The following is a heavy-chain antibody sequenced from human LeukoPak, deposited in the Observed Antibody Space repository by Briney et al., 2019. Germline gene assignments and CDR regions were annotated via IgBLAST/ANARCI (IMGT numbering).Heavy chain of an antibody. J-gene: IGHJ4*02. V-gene: IGHV1-46*01. Sequence: ASVKVSCKASGYTFTSYYMHWVRQAPGQGLEWMGLINPSGGSTSYAQKFQGRVTMTRDTSTSTVYMELSSLRSEDTAVYYCARGSASHASVLRFLPVGYWGQGTLVTVSS. D-gene: IGHD3-3*01. CDR3: ARGSASHASVLRFLPVGY. CDR2: INPSGGST. CDR1: GYTFTSYY.